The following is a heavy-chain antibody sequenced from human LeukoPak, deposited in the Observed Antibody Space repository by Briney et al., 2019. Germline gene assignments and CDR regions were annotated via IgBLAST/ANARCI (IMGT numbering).Heavy chain of an antibody. CDR2: ISYTGST. CDR3: ARTIKSGNYYWFNP. D-gene: IGHD1-26*01. CDR1: GGSISNYY. V-gene: IGHV4-59*01. Sequence: SETLSLTCTVSGGSISNYYWSWIRQPPGEGLEWIGFISYTGSTNYNPSLKSRVTVSVDTSKNQFSLKVTSVTAADTAVYYCARTIKSGNYYWFNPWGQGTLVTVSS. J-gene: IGHJ5*02.